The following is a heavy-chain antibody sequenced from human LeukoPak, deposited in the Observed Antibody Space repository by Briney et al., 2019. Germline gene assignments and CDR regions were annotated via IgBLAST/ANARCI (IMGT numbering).Heavy chain of an antibody. J-gene: IGHJ3*02. CDR3: AKGHDSSGYYSDAFDI. CDR1: GFTFSSYA. V-gene: IGHV3-23*01. Sequence: PGGSLRLSCAASGFTFSSYAMSWVRQAPGKGLEWVSSIIGSGRSTYYADSVKGRFTISRDNSKNTLYLQMTSLRAEDTAVYYCAKGHDSSGYYSDAFDIWGQGTMVTVSS. CDR2: IIGSGRST. D-gene: IGHD3-22*01.